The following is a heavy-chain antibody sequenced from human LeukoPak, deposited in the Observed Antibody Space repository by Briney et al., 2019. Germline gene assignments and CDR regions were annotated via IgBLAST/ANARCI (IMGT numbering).Heavy chain of an antibody. D-gene: IGHD6-13*01. J-gene: IGHJ4*02. CDR2: IRYDGSNK. CDR3: ANQHLRGIAAAGIPCTDY. CDR1: GFTFSSYG. Sequence: QAGGSLRLSCAASGFTFSSYGMHWVRQAPGKGLEWVAFIRYDGSNKYYADSVKGRFTISRDNSKNTLYLQMNSLRAEDTAVYYCANQHLRGIAAAGIPCTDYWGQGTLVTVSS. V-gene: IGHV3-30*02.